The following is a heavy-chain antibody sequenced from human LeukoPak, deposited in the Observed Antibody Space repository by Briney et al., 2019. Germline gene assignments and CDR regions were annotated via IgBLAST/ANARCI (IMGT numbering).Heavy chain of an antibody. CDR2: IFSSGST. J-gene: IGHJ4*02. CDR3: ARHYSDRSDSYPFDY. CDR1: GGSISGYY. D-gene: IGHD3-22*01. Sequence: SETLSLTCTVSGGSISGYYWSWIRQPPGKGLEWIGYIFSSGSTNYNPALKSRGTISEHKSQNQFSLKLSSVTAAATAVYYCARHYSDRSDSYPFDYRGQGTLVTVSS. V-gene: IGHV4-59*08.